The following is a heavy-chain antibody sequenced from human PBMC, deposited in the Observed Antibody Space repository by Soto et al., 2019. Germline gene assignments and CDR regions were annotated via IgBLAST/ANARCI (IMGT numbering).Heavy chain of an antibody. CDR3: ARVSSSSLYCYYGMGV. J-gene: IGHJ6*04. V-gene: IGHV1-46*01. D-gene: IGHD6-6*01. CDR2: INPSGGST. Sequence: ASVRVSCKASGYTFTSYYIHWVRQAPGQGHEWMGVINPSGGSTTYAQKFQGRVTMTRDTSTSTVYMELSSPRSEDTAVYYCARVSSSSLYCYYGMGVWGKGTRVTASS. CDR1: GYTFTSYY.